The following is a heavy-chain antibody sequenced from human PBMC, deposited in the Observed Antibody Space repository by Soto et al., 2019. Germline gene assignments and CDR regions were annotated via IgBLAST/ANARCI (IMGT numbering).Heavy chain of an antibody. CDR2: IIPIFGTA. D-gene: IGHD3-22*01. Sequence: SVKVSCKASGGTFSSYAISWVRQAPGQGLEWMGGIIPIFGTANYAQKFQGRVTITADESTSTAYMELSSLRSEDTAVYYCASHSTYYYDSSGPYFDYWGYGTMVTVSS. V-gene: IGHV1-69*13. J-gene: IGHJ4*01. CDR3: ASHSTYYYDSSGPYFDY. CDR1: GGTFSSYA.